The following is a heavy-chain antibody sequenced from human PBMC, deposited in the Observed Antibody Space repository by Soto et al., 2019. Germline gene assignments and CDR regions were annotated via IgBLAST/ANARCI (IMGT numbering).Heavy chain of an antibody. D-gene: IGHD3-10*01. J-gene: IGHJ3*02. CDR3: ARTTGYYGSGSYHGAFDI. Sequence: ASETLSLTCAVYGGSFSGYYWSWIRQPPGKGLEWIGEINHSGSTNYNPSLKSRVTISVDTSKNQFSLKLSSVTAADTAVYYCARTTGYYGSGSYHGAFDIWGQGTMVTVSS. CDR1: GGSFSGYY. V-gene: IGHV4-34*01. CDR2: INHSGST.